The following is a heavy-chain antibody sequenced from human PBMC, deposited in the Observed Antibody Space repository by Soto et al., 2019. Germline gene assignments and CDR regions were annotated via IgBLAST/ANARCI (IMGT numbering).Heavy chain of an antibody. V-gene: IGHV4-4*07. D-gene: IGHD1-26*01. Sequence: KASETLSLTCNVSGASLSRYYWSWIRQPPGKGLEWIGRIYATGDTDYNPSLKSRISMSVDMSKKQFSLTLRSVTAADTAIYYCVRDGTKNLRDRFEPWGRGILVTVS. CDR3: VRDGTKNLRDRFEP. CDR1: GASLSRYY. CDR2: IYATGDT. J-gene: IGHJ5*02.